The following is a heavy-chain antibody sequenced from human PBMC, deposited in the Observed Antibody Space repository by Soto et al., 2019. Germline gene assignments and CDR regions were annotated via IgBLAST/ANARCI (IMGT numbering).Heavy chain of an antibody. D-gene: IGHD5-12*01. J-gene: IGHJ5*01. V-gene: IGHV1-69*02. Sequence: QVQLVQSGAEVKKPGSSVKVSCESSGGTFSNDIITWVRQAPGQGLEWMGRIVLLLNIANYAQKFQGRVTITADKSTGTAYMELNSLTSEDTAAYYCVKNSPLGSTFSGYDGIDSWGQGTLVTVSS. CDR1: GGTFSNDI. CDR2: IVLLLNIA. CDR3: VKNSPLGSTFSGYDGIDS.